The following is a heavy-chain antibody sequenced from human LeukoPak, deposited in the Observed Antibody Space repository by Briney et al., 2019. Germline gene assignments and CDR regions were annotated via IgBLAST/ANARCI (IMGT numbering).Heavy chain of an antibody. D-gene: IGHD2-15*01. V-gene: IGHV4-59*01. CDR2: IYYTGST. CDR1: GASISSSY. Sequence: SETLSLTCTVSGASISSSYWNWIRQPPGKGLEWIGYIYYTGSTNYNPSLTGRVTTSIDTSKNHFSLKLRSVTAADTAVYFCARDQHGGYGYFDLWGRGTLVTVSS. CDR3: ARDQHGGYGYFDL. J-gene: IGHJ2*01.